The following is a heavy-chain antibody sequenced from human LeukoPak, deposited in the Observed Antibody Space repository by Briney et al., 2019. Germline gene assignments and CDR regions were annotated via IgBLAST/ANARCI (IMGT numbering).Heavy chain of an antibody. D-gene: IGHD1-26*01. CDR3: ARDLLGWELHYFDY. V-gene: IGHV3-21*01. CDR2: ISGSSSYI. J-gene: IGHJ4*02. Sequence: PGGSLRLSCAASGFTFSTYNMNWVRQAPGKGLEWVSSISGSSSYIYYADSVKGRFSISRDNAKNSLYLQMNSLRAEDTAVYYCARDLLGWELHYFDYWGQGTLVTVSS. CDR1: GFTFSTYN.